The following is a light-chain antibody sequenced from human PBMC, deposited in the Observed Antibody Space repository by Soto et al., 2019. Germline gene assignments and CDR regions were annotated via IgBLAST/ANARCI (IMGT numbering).Light chain of an antibody. V-gene: IGKV3-11*01. CDR2: DAS. CDR3: QQRSNWAPVFT. J-gene: IGKJ3*01. CDR1: QSVSSY. Sequence: EIVLTQSPATLSLSPGERATLSYRASQSVSSYLAWYQQKPGQAPRLLIYDASNRATGIPARFSGSGSGTDFTLTISSLEPEDFAVYYCQQRSNWAPVFTFGPGTKVDIK.